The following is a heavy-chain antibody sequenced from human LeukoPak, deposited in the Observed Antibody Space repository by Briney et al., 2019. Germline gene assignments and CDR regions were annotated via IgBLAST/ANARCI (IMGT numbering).Heavy chain of an antibody. V-gene: IGHV1-8*01. CDR1: GYTFTSYD. J-gene: IGHJ4*02. D-gene: IGHD2-2*01. Sequence: ASVKVSCKASGYTFTSYDINWERQATGQGLEWMGWMNPNSGNTGYAQKFQGRVTMTRNTSISTAYMELSSLRSEDTAVYYCARMGYCSSTSCSDLDYWGQGTLVTVSS. CDR2: MNPNSGNT. CDR3: ARMGYCSSTSCSDLDY.